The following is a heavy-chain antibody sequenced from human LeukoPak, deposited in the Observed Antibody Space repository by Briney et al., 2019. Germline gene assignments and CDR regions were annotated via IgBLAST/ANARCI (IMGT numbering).Heavy chain of an antibody. V-gene: IGHV3-23*01. D-gene: IGHD3-10*01. J-gene: IGHJ4*02. Sequence: TSETLSLTCAVYGGSFSGYYWSWVRQAPGKGLEWVSAISGSGGSTYYADSVKGRFTISRDNSKNTLYLQMNSLRAEDAAVYYCASHYGAGSYSPLDYWGQGTLVTVSS. CDR2: ISGSGGST. CDR1: GGSFSGYY. CDR3: ASHYGAGSYSPLDY.